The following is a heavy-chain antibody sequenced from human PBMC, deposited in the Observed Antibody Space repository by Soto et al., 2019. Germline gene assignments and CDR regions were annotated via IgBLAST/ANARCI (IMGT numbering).Heavy chain of an antibody. Sequence: SSETLSLTCTVSGVSISSYYWSWIRQPPGKGLEWIGYIYYSGGTNYNPSLKSRVTISVDTSKNQFSLKLSSVTAADTAVYYCARSRGGYFDYWGQGTLVTVSS. J-gene: IGHJ4*02. CDR2: IYYSGGT. CDR1: GVSISSYY. CDR3: ARSRGGYFDY. D-gene: IGHD3-22*01. V-gene: IGHV4-59*01.